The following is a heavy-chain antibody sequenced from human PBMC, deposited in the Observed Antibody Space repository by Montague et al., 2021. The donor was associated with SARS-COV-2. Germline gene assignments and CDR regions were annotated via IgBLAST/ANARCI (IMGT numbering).Heavy chain of an antibody. D-gene: IGHD1-26*01. CDR1: GGSINGYY. Sequence: SETLSLTCTVSGGSINGYYWGWIRQSPGKGLDWIGYIHYTGNTNYNPSLKGRVTISLDTSKSQFSLRLSSVTAADTAVYSCARLRTGSYVFDYWGQGTLVTVSS. CDR2: IHYTGNT. CDR3: ARLRTGSYVFDY. V-gene: IGHV4-59*08. J-gene: IGHJ4*02.